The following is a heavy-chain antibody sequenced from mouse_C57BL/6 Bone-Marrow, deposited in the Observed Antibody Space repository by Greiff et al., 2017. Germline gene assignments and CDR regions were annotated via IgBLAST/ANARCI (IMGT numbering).Heavy chain of an antibody. CDR1: YFAFMASS. J-gene: IGHJ2*01. CDR3: ARSDGSSTTD. Sequence: LQQSGAELVRPGSSVKLSCKASYFAFMASSMHWVKQRPGHGLEWIGSFTLYSDATEYSANFKGKATLTANTTSSTAYVELSSLTSEDSAVYYCARSDGSSTTDWGQGTTLTVSA. V-gene: IGHV1-49*01. CDR2: FTLYSDAT. D-gene: IGHD1-1*01.